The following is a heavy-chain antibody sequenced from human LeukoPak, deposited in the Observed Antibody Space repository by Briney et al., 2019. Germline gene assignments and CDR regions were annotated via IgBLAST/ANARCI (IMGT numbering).Heavy chain of an antibody. V-gene: IGHV1-8*01. CDR2: MNPNSGNT. CDR3: ARALRWRQQLVHVNAFDI. CDR1: GYTFTSYD. D-gene: IGHD6-13*01. Sequence: GASVKVSCKASGYTFTSYDINWVRQATGQGLEWMGWMNPNSGNTSYAQKFQGRVTMTRDTSTSTVYMELSSLRSEDTAVYYCARALRWRQQLVHVNAFDIWGQGTMVTVSS. J-gene: IGHJ3*02.